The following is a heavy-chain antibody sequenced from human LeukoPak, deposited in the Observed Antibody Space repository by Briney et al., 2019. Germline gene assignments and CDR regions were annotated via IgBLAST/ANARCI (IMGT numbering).Heavy chain of an antibody. CDR1: GFPVNAND. Sequence: GGSLRLSCIVSGFPVNANDMNWVRQAPGKGLEWVSLIYISGITKYADSVQGRFTISRDNSKNTLDLQLNGLRAEDTAVYYCARRAPPYWGQGTQVTVSS. V-gene: IGHV3-66*04. CDR2: IYISGIT. CDR3: ARRAPPY. J-gene: IGHJ4*02.